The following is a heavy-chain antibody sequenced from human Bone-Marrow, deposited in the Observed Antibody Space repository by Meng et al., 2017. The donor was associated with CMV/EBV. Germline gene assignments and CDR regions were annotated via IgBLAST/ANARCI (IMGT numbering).Heavy chain of an antibody. Sequence: SQTRSLTCAISGDSVSSNSAAWNWIRQSPSRGLEWLGRTYYRSKWYNDYAVSVKSRITINPDTSKNQFSLQLNSVAPEDTAVYYCARAQYYDILTGYYRFDYWGQGTLVTFSS. D-gene: IGHD3-9*01. CDR3: ARAQYYDILTGYYRFDY. J-gene: IGHJ4*02. CDR1: GDSVSSNSAA. V-gene: IGHV6-1*01. CDR2: TYYRSKWYN.